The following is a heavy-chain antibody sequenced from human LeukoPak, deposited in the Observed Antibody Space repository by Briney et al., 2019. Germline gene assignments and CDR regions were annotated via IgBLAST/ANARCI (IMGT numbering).Heavy chain of an antibody. CDR2: ISPSGDIT. Sequence: PGGTLRLSCAASGFTFSNHGMNWVRQAPGKGLEWVSGISPSGDITYYADSVKGRFTISRDNSKNTLYLQMNSLRAEDTAVYYCAKAGEQQLVLGEYWGQGTLVTVSS. V-gene: IGHV3-23*01. CDR1: GFTFSNHG. J-gene: IGHJ4*02. CDR3: AKAGEQQLVLGEY. D-gene: IGHD6-13*01.